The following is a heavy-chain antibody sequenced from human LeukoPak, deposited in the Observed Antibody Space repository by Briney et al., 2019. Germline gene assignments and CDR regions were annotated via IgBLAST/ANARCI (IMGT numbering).Heavy chain of an antibody. CDR2: INHSGST. J-gene: IGHJ5*02. V-gene: IGHV4-34*01. CDR3: ARVYAVTTFSWFDP. Sequence: SETLSLTCAVDGGSFSGYYWSWIRQPPGKGLEWIGEINHSGSTNYNPSLKSRVTISVDTSKNQFSLKLSSVTAADTAVYYCARVYAVTTFSWFDPWGQGTLVTVSS. CDR1: GGSFSGYY. D-gene: IGHD4-4*01.